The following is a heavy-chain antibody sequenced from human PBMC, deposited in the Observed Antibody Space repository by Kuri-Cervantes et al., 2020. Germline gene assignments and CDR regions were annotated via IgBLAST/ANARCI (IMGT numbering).Heavy chain of an antibody. CDR1: GYTFTSYA. J-gene: IGHJ4*02. Sequence: ASVKVSCKASGYTFTSYAMHWVRQAPGQRLEWMGWSNAGNGNTKYSQEFQGRVTITRDTSASTAYMELSSLRAEDTAVYYCARDGSGSYYNHLPCYFDYWGQGTLVTVSS. CDR3: ARDGSGSYYNHLPCYFDY. D-gene: IGHD3-10*01. CDR2: SNAGNGNT. V-gene: IGHV1-3*02.